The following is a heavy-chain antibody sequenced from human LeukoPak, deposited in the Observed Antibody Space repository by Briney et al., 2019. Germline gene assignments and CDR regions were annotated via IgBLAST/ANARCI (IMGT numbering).Heavy chain of an antibody. CDR1: GYSISSGYY. CDR3: ARSGAAAPRIFDY. J-gene: IGHJ4*02. D-gene: IGHD6-6*01. Sequence: KPSETLSLTCAVSGYSISSGYYWGWIRQPPGKGLEWIGSMFHSGSIYYNPSLKSRVAISVDTCKNQFSLKLSSVPAADPALYYCARSGAAAPRIFDYWGQGTLVTVSS. V-gene: IGHV4-38-2*01. CDR2: MFHSGSI.